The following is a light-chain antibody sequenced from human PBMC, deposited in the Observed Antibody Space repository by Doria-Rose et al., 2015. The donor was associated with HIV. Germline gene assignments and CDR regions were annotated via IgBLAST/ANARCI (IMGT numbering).Light chain of an antibody. Sequence: AIQLTQSPSSLSASVGDRVTITCRASQGISSALAWYQQKPGKTPKLLIYDASSLESGVPSRFSGSASGTDFTLTIISLQPEDFATYYCQQFNSYLYTFGQGTKLEIK. CDR3: QQFNSYLYT. CDR1: QGISSA. CDR2: DAS. V-gene: IGKV1-13*02. J-gene: IGKJ2*01.